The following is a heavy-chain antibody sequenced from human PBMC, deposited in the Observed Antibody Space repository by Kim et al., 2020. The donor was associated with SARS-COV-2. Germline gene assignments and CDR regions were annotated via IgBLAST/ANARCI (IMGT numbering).Heavy chain of an antibody. J-gene: IGHJ4*02. V-gene: IGHV4-4*07. CDR3: ASALGH. D-gene: IGHD3-16*02. CDR2: IYTSGRT. CDR1: GDSLSSDY. Sequence: SETLSLTCTVPGDSLSSDYWSWNRQPAGKGLEWIGRIYTSGRTNYNPSLQSRVTMSVDMSKNQFSLKLSSVTAADTAVYYCASALGHWGQGTLVTVSS.